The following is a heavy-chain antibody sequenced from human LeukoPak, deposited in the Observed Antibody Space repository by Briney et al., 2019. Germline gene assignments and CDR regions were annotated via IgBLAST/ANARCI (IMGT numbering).Heavy chain of an antibody. CDR3: ARVLSSGKSISPPDY. CDR1: GYTFTSYY. J-gene: IGHJ4*02. D-gene: IGHD3-10*01. CDR2: INPSGGST. V-gene: IGHV1-46*01. Sequence: ASVKVSCKASGYTFTSYYMHWVRQAPGQGLEWMGIINPSGGSTSYAQKFQGRVTMTRDTSTSTVYMELSSLRSEDTAVYYCARVLSSGKSISPPDYWGQGTLVTVSS.